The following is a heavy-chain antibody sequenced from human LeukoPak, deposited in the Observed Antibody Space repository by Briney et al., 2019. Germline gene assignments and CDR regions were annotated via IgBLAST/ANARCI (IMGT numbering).Heavy chain of an antibody. Sequence: GGSLRLSCAASGFTFSDYYMTWIRQAPGKGLEWVSSISSSGIYIYYAESMKGRFTISRDNAKNSLYLQMDSLRAEDTAVYYCAREPYFYMDVWGKGTTVTVSS. CDR1: GFTFSDYY. D-gene: IGHD3-22*01. V-gene: IGHV3-11*04. CDR3: AREPYFYMDV. CDR2: ISSSGIYI. J-gene: IGHJ6*04.